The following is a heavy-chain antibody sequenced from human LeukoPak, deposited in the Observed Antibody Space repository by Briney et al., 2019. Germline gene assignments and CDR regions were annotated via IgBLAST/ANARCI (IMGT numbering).Heavy chain of an antibody. J-gene: IGHJ4*02. V-gene: IGHV1-24*01. D-gene: IGHD5-12*01. CDR3: ATPVRYSGYDAESRGYYFDY. Sequence: ASVKVSCKVSGYTLTELSMHWVRQAPGKGLEWMGGFDPEDGETIYAQKFQGRVTMTDTAYMELSSLRSEDMAVYYCATPVRYSGYDAESRGYYFDYWGQGTLVTVSS. CDR2: FDPEDGET. CDR1: GYTLTELS.